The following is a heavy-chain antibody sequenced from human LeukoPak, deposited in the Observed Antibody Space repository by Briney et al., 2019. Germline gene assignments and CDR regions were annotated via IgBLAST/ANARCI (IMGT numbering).Heavy chain of an antibody. Sequence: GGTLRLSCAASGFTFNTYGMSWVRQAPGKGLEWVAFISYDGSNKYYADSVKGRCTISRDNSKNTVYLQMNSLRAEDTAVYYCAKDMDHDYDDYGFDYWGQGTPVTVSS. J-gene: IGHJ4*02. D-gene: IGHD4-17*01. CDR1: GFTFNTYG. CDR3: AKDMDHDYDDYGFDY. CDR2: ISYDGSNK. V-gene: IGHV3-30*18.